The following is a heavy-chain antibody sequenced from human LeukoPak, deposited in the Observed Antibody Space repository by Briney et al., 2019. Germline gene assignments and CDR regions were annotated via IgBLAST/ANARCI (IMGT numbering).Heavy chain of an antibody. CDR2: IRYGGSNK. CDR3: AKFGVSYYFDY. V-gene: IGHV3-30*02. D-gene: IGHD3-3*01. CDR1: GFTFSSYG. Sequence: GGSLRLSCAASGFTFSSYGMHWVRQAPGKGLEWVAFIRYGGSNKYYADSVKGRFTISRDNSKNTLYLQMNSLRAEDTAVYYCAKFGVSYYFDYWGQGTLVTVSS. J-gene: IGHJ4*02.